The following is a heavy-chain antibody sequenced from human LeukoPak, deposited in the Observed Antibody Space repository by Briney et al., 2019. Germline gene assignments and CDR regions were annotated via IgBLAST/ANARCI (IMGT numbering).Heavy chain of an antibody. V-gene: IGHV4-34*01. Sequence: SETLSLTCSVYGGSFSGYYWRWIRQPPGKGLEWIGEINHSGNSNYNPSLKSRVTISVDTSKDQFSLKLNSVTAADTGVYYCARGLTHWGQGTLVTVSS. CDR1: GGSFSGYY. CDR3: ARGLTH. J-gene: IGHJ4*02. CDR2: INHSGNS.